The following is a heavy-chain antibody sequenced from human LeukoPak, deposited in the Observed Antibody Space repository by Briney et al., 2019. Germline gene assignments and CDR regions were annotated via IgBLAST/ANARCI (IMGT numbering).Heavy chain of an antibody. Sequence: TSETLSLTCTVSGGSISSGSYYWSWIRQPAGKGLEWIGRIYTSGSTNYNPSLKSRVTISVDTSKNQFSLKLSSVTAADTAVYYCARERVGVARDRVYNYYNYYRDVWGKGPTVPVSS. CDR2: IYTSGST. CDR3: ARERVGVARDRVYNYYNYYRDV. D-gene: IGHD5/OR15-5a*01. CDR1: GGSISSGSYY. V-gene: IGHV4-61*02. J-gene: IGHJ6*03.